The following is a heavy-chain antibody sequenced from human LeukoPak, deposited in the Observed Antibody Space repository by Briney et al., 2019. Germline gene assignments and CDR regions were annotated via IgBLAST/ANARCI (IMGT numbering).Heavy chain of an antibody. D-gene: IGHD3-10*01. V-gene: IGHV3-23*01. CDR3: ARELVSSGTGYFDL. J-gene: IGHJ2*01. CDR1: GFTFGNFG. Sequence: GGSLRLSGEASGFTFGNFGMTWVRQAPGKGLQWVSGITGSSTWTYYAASVKGRFTVSRDNSQNTLHLQMNSLRADDTAVYYCARELVSSGTGYFDLWGRGTLVTVSS. CDR2: ITGSSTWT.